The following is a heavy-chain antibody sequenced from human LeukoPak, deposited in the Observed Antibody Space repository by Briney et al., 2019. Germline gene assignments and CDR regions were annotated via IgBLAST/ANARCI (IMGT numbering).Heavy chain of an antibody. CDR1: GGSISSSSYY. Sequence: SETLSLTCTVSGGSISSSSYYWGWIRQPPGKGREWIGSIYYSGSTYYNPSLKSRVTISVDTSKNQFSLKLSSVTAADTAVYYCARLERSYYRARLVPFDYWGQGTLVTVSS. CDR2: IYYSGST. CDR3: ARLERSYYRARLVPFDY. V-gene: IGHV4-39*01. D-gene: IGHD3-10*01. J-gene: IGHJ4*02.